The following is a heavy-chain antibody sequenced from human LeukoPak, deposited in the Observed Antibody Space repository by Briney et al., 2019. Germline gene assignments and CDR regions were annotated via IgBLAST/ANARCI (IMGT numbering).Heavy chain of an antibody. Sequence: ASVKVSCKASGGTFSSYAISWARQAPGQGLEWMGWISAYNGNTNYAQKLQGRVTMTTDTSTSTAYMELRSLRSDDTAVYYCARGRWGAADYWGQGTLVTVSS. CDR1: GGTFSSYA. D-gene: IGHD1-26*01. J-gene: IGHJ4*02. CDR3: ARGRWGAADY. CDR2: ISAYNGNT. V-gene: IGHV1-18*01.